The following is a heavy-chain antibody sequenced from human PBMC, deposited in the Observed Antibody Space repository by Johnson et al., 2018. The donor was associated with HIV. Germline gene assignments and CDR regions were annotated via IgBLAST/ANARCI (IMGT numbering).Heavy chain of an antibody. CDR1: GFTFSSYA. D-gene: IGHD3-3*01. V-gene: IGHV3-23*04. J-gene: IGHJ3*02. Sequence: EVQLVESGGGLVQPGGSLRLSCAASGFTFSSYAMSWVRQAPGKGLEWVSAISGSGGSTYYADSVKGWFTISRDNSKNTLYLQLNSLRAEDTALYYCAKDPPIYDDCWCGSGNAFDIWGQGTMVTVSS. CDR2: ISGSGGST. CDR3: AKDPPIYDDCWCGSGNAFDI.